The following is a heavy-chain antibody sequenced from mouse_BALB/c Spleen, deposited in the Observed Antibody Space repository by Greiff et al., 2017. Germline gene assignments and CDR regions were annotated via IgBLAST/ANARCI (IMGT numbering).Heavy chain of an antibody. Sequence: EVQVVESGGGLVKPGGSLKLSCAASGFTFSSYAMSWVRQSPEKRLEWVAEISSGGSYTYYPDTVTGRFTISRDNAKNTLYLEMSSLRSEDTAMYYCARGPYYGSRYAMDYWGQGTSVTVSS. CDR3: ARGPYYGSRYAMDY. CDR2: ISSGGSYT. D-gene: IGHD1-1*01. J-gene: IGHJ4*01. CDR1: GFTFSSYA. V-gene: IGHV5-9-4*01.